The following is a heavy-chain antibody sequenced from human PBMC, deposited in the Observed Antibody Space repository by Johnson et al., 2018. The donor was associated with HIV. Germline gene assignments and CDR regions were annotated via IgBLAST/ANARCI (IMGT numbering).Heavy chain of an antibody. CDR2: SNSDGTST. CDR1: GLIFSRSW. Sequence: VQLVESGGGLIQPGGSLRLSCEASGLIFSRSWMYWVRQAPGKGLVWVSRSNSDGTSTSYADSVKGRFTISTDKAKNTLHLQMNSLRAEDTAVYYCARLGIAAARGAFDIWGQGTMVTVSS. J-gene: IGHJ3*02. V-gene: IGHV3-74*01. CDR3: ARLGIAAARGAFDI. D-gene: IGHD6-13*01.